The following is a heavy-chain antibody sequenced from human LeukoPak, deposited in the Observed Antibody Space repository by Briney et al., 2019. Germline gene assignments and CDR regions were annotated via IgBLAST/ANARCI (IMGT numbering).Heavy chain of an antibody. CDR1: GYTFTSYY. CDR3: ARGVVVPAAISYMDV. Sequence: ASVKVSCKASGYTFTSYYMHWVRQAPGQGLEWMGIINPSGGSTSYAQKFQGRVTMTRDTSTSTVYMERSSLRSEDTAVYYCARGVVVPAAISYMDVWGKGTTVTVSS. CDR2: INPSGGST. D-gene: IGHD2-2*02. V-gene: IGHV1-46*01. J-gene: IGHJ6*03.